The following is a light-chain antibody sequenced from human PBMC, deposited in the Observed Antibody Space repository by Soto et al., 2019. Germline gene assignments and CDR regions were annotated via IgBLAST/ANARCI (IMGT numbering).Light chain of an antibody. CDR2: SNN. Sequence: QSVLTQPPSASGTPGQRVTISCSGSSSNIGSNYVYWYQQLPGTAPKLLIYSNNQRPSGVPDRFSGSKSGTSASLAISGLRSEDEADYYCAVWDNSLNGVAFGGGTQLTVL. CDR3: AVWDNSLNGVA. J-gene: IGLJ2*01. V-gene: IGLV1-47*02. CDR1: SSNIGSNY.